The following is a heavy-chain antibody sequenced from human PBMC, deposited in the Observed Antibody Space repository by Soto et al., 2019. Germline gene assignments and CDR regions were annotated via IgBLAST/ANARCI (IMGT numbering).Heavy chain of an antibody. Sequence: GGSLRLSCAASGFTFSSYGMHWVRQAPGKGLEWVAVISYDGSNKYYADSVKGRFTISRDNSKNTLYLQMNSLRAEDTAVYYCARPGYSSGWFRDDAFDIWGQGXMVTGSS. CDR2: ISYDGSNK. J-gene: IGHJ3*02. V-gene: IGHV3-30*03. CDR1: GFTFSSYG. CDR3: ARPGYSSGWFRDDAFDI. D-gene: IGHD6-19*01.